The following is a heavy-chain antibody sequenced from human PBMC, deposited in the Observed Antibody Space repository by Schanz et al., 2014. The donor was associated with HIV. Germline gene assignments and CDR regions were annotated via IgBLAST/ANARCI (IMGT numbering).Heavy chain of an antibody. V-gene: IGHV3-33*01. Sequence: QVQLVESGGGVVQPGRSLRLSCVVSGFTFSSYGMHWVRQAPGKGLEWVAVIWYDGSNKYYADSVKGRFTISRDNSKNTLYLQMNSLRAEDTAVYYCARDRMVYAQAPLYYFDYWGQGTLVTVSS. J-gene: IGHJ4*02. D-gene: IGHD2-8*01. CDR2: IWYDGSNK. CDR3: ARDRMVYAQAPLYYFDY. CDR1: GFTFSSYG.